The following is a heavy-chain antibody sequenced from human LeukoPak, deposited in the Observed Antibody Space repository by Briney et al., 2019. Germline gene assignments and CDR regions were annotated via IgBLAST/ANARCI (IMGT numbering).Heavy chain of an antibody. D-gene: IGHD6-19*01. CDR3: AGQNSSGWTDF. V-gene: IGHV4-34*01. CDR1: GGSSSGYY. Sequence: PSETLSLTCAVYGGSSSGYYWSWIRQPPGKGLEWIGEINHSGSTNYNPSLKSRVTISVDTSKNQFSLKLSSVTAADTAVYYCAGQNSSGWTDFWGQGTLVTVSS. CDR2: INHSGST. J-gene: IGHJ4*02.